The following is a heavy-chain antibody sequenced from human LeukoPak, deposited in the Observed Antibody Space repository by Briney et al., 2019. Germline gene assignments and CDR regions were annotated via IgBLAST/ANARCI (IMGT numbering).Heavy chain of an antibody. V-gene: IGHV3-23*01. Sequence: PGGSLRLSCAASGFTFSSYAMSWVRQAPGKGLEWVSGISGSGGSTYYADSVKGRFTISRDNAKNSLYLQMNSLRAEDTALYYCAKDMGGYYDSSGETYFDYWGQGTLVTVSS. CDR1: GFTFSSYA. CDR2: ISGSGGST. J-gene: IGHJ4*02. D-gene: IGHD3-22*01. CDR3: AKDMGGYYDSSGETYFDY.